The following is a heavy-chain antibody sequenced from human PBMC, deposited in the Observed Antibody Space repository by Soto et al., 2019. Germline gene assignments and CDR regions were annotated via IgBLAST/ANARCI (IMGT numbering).Heavy chain of an antibody. J-gene: IGHJ3*02. Sequence: GESLKISWKGSGYSFTSYWFGGVRQMPGKGLEWMGIIYPGDSDTRYSPSFQGQVTISADKSISTAYLQWSSLKASDTAMYYCAVSRAGDSSGYYPRDAFDIWGQGTMVTVSS. D-gene: IGHD3-22*01. V-gene: IGHV5-51*01. CDR3: AVSRAGDSSGYYPRDAFDI. CDR2: IYPGDSDT. CDR1: GYSFTSYW.